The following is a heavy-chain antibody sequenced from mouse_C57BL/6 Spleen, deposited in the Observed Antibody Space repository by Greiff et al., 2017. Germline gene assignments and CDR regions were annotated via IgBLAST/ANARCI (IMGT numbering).Heavy chain of an antibody. Sequence: VKLVESGPELVKPGASVKISCKASGYAFSSSWMNWVKQRPGKGLEWIGRIYPGDGDTNYNGKFKGKATLTADKSSSTAYMQLSSLTSEDSAVYFCAGTYSNYGGWYFDVWGTGTTVTVSS. V-gene: IGHV1-82*01. CDR2: IYPGDGDT. CDR3: AGTYSNYGGWYFDV. CDR1: GYAFSSSW. D-gene: IGHD2-5*01. J-gene: IGHJ1*03.